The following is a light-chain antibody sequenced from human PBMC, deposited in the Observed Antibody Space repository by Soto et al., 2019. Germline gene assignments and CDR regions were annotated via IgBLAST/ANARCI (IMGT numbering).Light chain of an antibody. CDR3: AAWDGSLQSWV. V-gene: IGLV1-44*01. Sequence: QSVLTQPPSASGTHGQRVTISCSGSSSNIGSHVVNWYQQVPGTAPKLLIYTNNQRPSGVPDRFSDSKSGTSASLAISGVQSEDEADYYCAAWDGSLQSWVFGGGTKLTVL. J-gene: IGLJ3*02. CDR2: TNN. CDR1: SSNIGSHV.